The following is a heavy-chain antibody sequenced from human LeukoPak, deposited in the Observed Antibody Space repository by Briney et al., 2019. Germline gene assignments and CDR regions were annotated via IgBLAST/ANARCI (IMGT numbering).Heavy chain of an antibody. CDR1: GGSFSGYY. V-gene: IGHV4-34*01. J-gene: IGHJ5*02. CDR2: INHSGST. Sequence: SETLSLTCAVYGGSFSGYYWSWIRQPPGKGLEWIGEINHSGSTNYNPSLKSRVTISVDTSKNQFSLKLSSVTAADTAVYYCARASYDFWSGYYTRGFDPWGQGTLVTVSS. CDR3: ARASYDFWSGYYTRGFDP. D-gene: IGHD3-3*01.